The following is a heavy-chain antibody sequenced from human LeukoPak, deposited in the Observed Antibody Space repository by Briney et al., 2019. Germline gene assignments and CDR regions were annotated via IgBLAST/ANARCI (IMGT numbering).Heavy chain of an antibody. CDR1: GGSISSGGYS. Sequence: SQTLSLTCAVSGGSISSGGYSWSWIRQPAGKGLEWIGHIYTSGSTNYNPSLKSRVTISVDTSKNQFSLKLSSVTAADTAVYYCARDKGSSGWFDYWGQGTLVTVSS. D-gene: IGHD6-19*01. J-gene: IGHJ5*01. CDR3: ARDKGSSGWFDY. CDR2: IYTSGST. V-gene: IGHV4-61*09.